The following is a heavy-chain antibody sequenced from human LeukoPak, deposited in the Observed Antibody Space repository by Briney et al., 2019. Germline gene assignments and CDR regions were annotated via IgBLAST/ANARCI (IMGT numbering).Heavy chain of an antibody. V-gene: IGHV4-34*01. Sequence: PSETLSLTCAVYGGSFSGYYWSWIRQPPGKGLEWIGEINHSGSTNYNPSLKSRVTISVDTSKNQFSLKLSSVTAADTAVYYCAREGDTMIVVDLDYWGQGTLVTVSS. CDR3: AREGDTMIVVDLDY. D-gene: IGHD3-22*01. CDR1: GGSFSGYY. CDR2: INHSGST. J-gene: IGHJ4*02.